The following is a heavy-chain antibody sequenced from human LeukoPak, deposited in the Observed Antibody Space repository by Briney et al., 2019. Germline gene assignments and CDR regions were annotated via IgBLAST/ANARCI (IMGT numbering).Heavy chain of an antibody. CDR3: ARIITSTWYNEFDC. J-gene: IGHJ4*02. CDR2: INPNSGGT. CDR1: GYTLTGYY. D-gene: IGHD1-14*01. V-gene: IGHV1-2*02. Sequence: ASVKVSCKASGYTLTGYYMHWVRQAPGQGLEWMGWINPNSGGTNYAQKFQGRVTMTRDTSISTGYMEITKLTSDDTAVYYCARIITSTWYNEFDCWGQGTLVAVSS.